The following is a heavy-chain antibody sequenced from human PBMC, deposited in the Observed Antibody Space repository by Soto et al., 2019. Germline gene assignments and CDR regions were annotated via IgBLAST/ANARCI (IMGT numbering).Heavy chain of an antibody. V-gene: IGHV1-69*13. CDR1: GGTFSSYD. J-gene: IGHJ3*02. CDR2: IIPIFGTA. Sequence: GASVKVSCKADGGTFSSYDISWVRQAPGQGLEWMGGIIPIFGTANYAQKFQGRVTITADESTSTAYMELSSLRSEDTAVYYCARDFSPYDSSGYPTDAFDIWGQGTMVTVSS. CDR3: ARDFSPYDSSGYPTDAFDI. D-gene: IGHD3-22*01.